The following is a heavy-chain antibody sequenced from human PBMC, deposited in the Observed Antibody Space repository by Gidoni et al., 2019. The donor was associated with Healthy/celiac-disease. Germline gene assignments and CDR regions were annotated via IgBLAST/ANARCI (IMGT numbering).Heavy chain of an antibody. CDR2: ISGSGGST. Sequence: EVQLLESGEGLVQPGGSLRLSCAASGFTFSSYAMSWVRQAPGKGLEWVSAISGSGGSTYYADSVKGRFTISRDNSKNTLYLQMNSLRAEDTAVYYCAKDHGYCSSTSCSSWYFDYWGQGTLVTVSS. D-gene: IGHD2-2*03. CDR3: AKDHGYCSSTSCSSWYFDY. V-gene: IGHV3-23*01. CDR1: GFTFSSYA. J-gene: IGHJ4*02.